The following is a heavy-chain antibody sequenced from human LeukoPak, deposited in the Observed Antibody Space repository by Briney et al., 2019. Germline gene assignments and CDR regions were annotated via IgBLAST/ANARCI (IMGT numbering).Heavy chain of an antibody. CDR3: AKDRRFGEDLDWYFDL. D-gene: IGHD3-10*01. V-gene: IGHV3-30*18. CDR2: ISYDGSNK. CDR1: GFTFSSYA. Sequence: PGGSLRLSCAASGFTFSSYAMSWVRQAPGKGLEWVAVISYDGSNKYYADSVKGRFTISRDNSKNTLYLQMNSLRAEDTAVYYCAKDRRFGEDLDWYFDLWGRGTLVTVSS. J-gene: IGHJ2*01.